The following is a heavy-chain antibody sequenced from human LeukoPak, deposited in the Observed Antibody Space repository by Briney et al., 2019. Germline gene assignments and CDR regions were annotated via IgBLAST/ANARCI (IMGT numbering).Heavy chain of an antibody. CDR2: ISSSSRYI. CDR1: GFTFSSYS. D-gene: IGHD4-17*01. Sequence: GGSLRLSCAASGFTFSSYSMNWVRQAPGKGLEWVSSISSSSRYIYYADSMKGRFTISRDNSKNSLYLQMNSLRAEDTAVYYCARVFRDDYGDYGTGGFDPWGQGTLVTVSS. J-gene: IGHJ5*02. CDR3: ARVFRDDYGDYGTGGFDP. V-gene: IGHV3-21*06.